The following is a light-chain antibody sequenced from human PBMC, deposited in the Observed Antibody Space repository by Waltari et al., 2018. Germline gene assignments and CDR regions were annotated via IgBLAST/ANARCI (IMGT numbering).Light chain of an antibody. CDR2: DVS. J-gene: IGLJ3*02. V-gene: IGLV2-14*01. Sequence: QSALTQPASVSGSPGQSITISCFGTSSDIGVYNYVSWYQPYPGKAPKLEIYDVSKRPSGVSARFSGSKSDNTASLTISGLRAEDEADYYCNSYTRKTASVVFGGGTKLTVL. CDR3: NSYTRKTASVV. CDR1: SSDIGVYNY.